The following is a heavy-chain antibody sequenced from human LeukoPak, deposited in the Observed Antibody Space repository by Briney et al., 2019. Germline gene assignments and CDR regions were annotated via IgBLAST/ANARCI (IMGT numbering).Heavy chain of an antibody. J-gene: IGHJ5*02. Sequence: SETLSLTCTVSGGSIGDSYWSWIRQPPGKGLEWIGHIHSSGSTNYNPSLKSRVTISVDTSKNQFSLKLSSVTAADTAVYYCARGTDYCSSTSCLNWFDPWGQGTLVTVSS. CDR2: IHSSGST. CDR3: ARGTDYCSSTSCLNWFDP. D-gene: IGHD2-2*01. V-gene: IGHV4-59*12. CDR1: GGSIGDSY.